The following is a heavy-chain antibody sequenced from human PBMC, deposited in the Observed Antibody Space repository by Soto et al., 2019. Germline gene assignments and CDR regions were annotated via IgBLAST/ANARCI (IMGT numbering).Heavy chain of an antibody. CDR2: IDHRGTT. V-gene: IGHV4-59*02. CDR1: GASVNSNY. J-gene: IGHJ4*02. D-gene: IGHD5-12*01. CDR3: ATGGGWLPDT. Sequence: QAQLHESGPGLVKPSETLSLSCTVSGASVNSNYWSWIRQSPGKGLEWIGYIDHRGTTNYNPSLKSRVTISSDTPKNQFSLRLSSVTAVDTAVYYCATGGGWLPDTWGQGNLVTVSS.